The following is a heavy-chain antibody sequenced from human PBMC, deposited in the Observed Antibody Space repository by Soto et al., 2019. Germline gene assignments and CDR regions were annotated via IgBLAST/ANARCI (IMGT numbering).Heavy chain of an antibody. CDR3: ARTSRFEY. Sequence: QVLLQQWGAGLLKPSETLSLTCAVYGGSFSDYYWSWIRQPPGKGLEWIEEINHSGSTNYNPSLKSRVTISVDTSKSQFSLKLSSVTAADTAVYYCARTSRFEYWGQGTLVTVSS. CDR1: GGSFSDYY. V-gene: IGHV4-34*01. CDR2: INHSGST. J-gene: IGHJ4*02. D-gene: IGHD6-6*01.